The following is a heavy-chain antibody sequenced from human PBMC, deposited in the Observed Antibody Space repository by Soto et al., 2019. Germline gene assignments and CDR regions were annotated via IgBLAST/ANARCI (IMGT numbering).Heavy chain of an antibody. J-gene: IGHJ4*02. Sequence: GGSLRLSCAASGFTFSSYSMNWVRQAPGKGLEWVSSISSSSSYIYYADSVKGRFTISRDNAKNSLYLQMNSPRAEDTAVYYCARDETLPGIAAAGSDYWGQGTLVTVSS. V-gene: IGHV3-21*01. CDR2: ISSSSSYI. D-gene: IGHD6-13*01. CDR3: ARDETLPGIAAAGSDY. CDR1: GFTFSSYS.